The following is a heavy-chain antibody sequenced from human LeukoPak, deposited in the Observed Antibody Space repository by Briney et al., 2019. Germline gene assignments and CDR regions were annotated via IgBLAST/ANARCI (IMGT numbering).Heavy chain of an antibody. CDR3: AKRRGLELLYYYYMDV. CDR2: ISSSSSYI. V-gene: IGHV3-21*04. D-gene: IGHD1-7*01. CDR1: GFTFSSYS. Sequence: GGSLRLSCAASGFTFSSYSMNWVRQAPGKGLEWVSSISSSSSYIYYADSVKGRFTISRDNSKNTLFLQMNSLRAEDTAVYYCAKRRGLELLYYYYMDVWGKGTTVTVSS. J-gene: IGHJ6*03.